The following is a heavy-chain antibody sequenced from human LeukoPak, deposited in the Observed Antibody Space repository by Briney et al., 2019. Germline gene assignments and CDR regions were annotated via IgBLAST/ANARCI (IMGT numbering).Heavy chain of an antibody. J-gene: IGHJ5*02. D-gene: IGHD2-2*01. Sequence: SETLSLTCAVYGGSFSGYYRSWIRQPPGKGLEWIGEINHSGSTNYNPSLKSRVTISADRSKNQFSLNLSSVTAADTAVYYCARGAVPAALLNWFDPWGQGTLVTVSS. V-gene: IGHV4-34*01. CDR1: GGSFSGYY. CDR2: INHSGST. CDR3: ARGAVPAALLNWFDP.